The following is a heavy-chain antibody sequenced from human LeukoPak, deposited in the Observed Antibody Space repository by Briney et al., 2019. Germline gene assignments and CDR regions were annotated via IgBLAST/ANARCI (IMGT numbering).Heavy chain of an antibody. Sequence: GGSLRLSCAASGFTVSSNYMSWVRQAPGKGLEWVSVIYSGGSTLYADSVKGRFTISRDNSKNTLYLQMNSLRAEDAAVYYCARGPTVTAAGHWGQGTLVTVSS. CDR3: ARGPTVTAAGH. CDR2: IYSGGST. D-gene: IGHD6-13*01. V-gene: IGHV3-53*01. CDR1: GFTVSSNY. J-gene: IGHJ1*01.